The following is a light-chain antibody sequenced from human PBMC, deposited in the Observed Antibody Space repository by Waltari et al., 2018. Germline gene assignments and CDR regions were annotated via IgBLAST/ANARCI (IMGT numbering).Light chain of an antibody. CDR3: QAWDITTKVV. J-gene: IGLJ2*01. CDR1: TLADKY. Sequence: SYELTQPPSISVSPGQTARLTCSGATLADKYVSWYQQKSGQSPTLVIYQDNKRPSGIPERFSGSNSGNTATLTISETQTFDEADFYCQAWDITTKVVFGGGTKLTVL. V-gene: IGLV3-1*01. CDR2: QDN.